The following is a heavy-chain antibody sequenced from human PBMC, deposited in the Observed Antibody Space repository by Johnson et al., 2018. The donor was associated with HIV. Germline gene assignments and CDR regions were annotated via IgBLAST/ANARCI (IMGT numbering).Heavy chain of an antibody. J-gene: IGHJ3*02. V-gene: IGHV3-30*04. CDR3: AREYYYDSSGYNAFDI. CDR2: ISYDGSNK. Sequence: VQLVESGGGLVQPGRSLRLSCAASGFTFSSYAMHWVRQAPGKGLEWVAVISYDGSNKYYADSVKGRFTISRDNSKNTLYLQMNSLRAEDTAVYYCAREYYYDSSGYNAFDIWGQGTMVTVSS. D-gene: IGHD3-22*01. CDR1: GFTFSSYA.